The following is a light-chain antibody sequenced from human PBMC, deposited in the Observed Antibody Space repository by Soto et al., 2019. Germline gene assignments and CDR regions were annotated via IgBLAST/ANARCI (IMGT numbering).Light chain of an antibody. J-gene: IGLJ2*01. V-gene: IGLV2-23*01. CDR2: EGS. CDR1: SSDVGSYNL. Sequence: QSALTQPASVSGPPGQSITISCTGTSSDVGSYNLVSWYQQHPGKAPKLMIYEGSKRPSGVSNRFSGSKSGNTASLTISGLQAEDEADYYCCSYAGSYVVFGGGTQLTVL. CDR3: CSYAGSYVV.